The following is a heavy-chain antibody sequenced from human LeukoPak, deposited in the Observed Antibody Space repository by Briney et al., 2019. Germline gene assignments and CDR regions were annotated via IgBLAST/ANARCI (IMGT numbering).Heavy chain of an antibody. V-gene: IGHV4-4*07. CDR3: ARVYSSSRGSYYYYMDV. Sequence: PSETLSLTCTVSGGSISSYYWSWIRQPAGKGLEWIGRIYTSGGTNYNPSLKSRVTISVDKSKNQFSLKLSSVTAADTAVYYCARVYSSSRGSYYYYMDVWGKGTTVTVSS. CDR2: IYTSGGT. CDR1: GGSISSYY. J-gene: IGHJ6*03. D-gene: IGHD6-13*01.